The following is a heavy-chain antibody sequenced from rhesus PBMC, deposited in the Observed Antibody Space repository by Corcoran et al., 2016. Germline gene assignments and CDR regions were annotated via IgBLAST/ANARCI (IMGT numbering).Heavy chain of an antibody. CDR2: INGYSGIT. V-gene: IGHV4-80*01. Sequence: QVQLQESGPGLVKPSETLFLTCAFYGGSFRCYWWNWIRQSPGKGLEWIGEINGYSGITNYNPSLQSRVTISQDVSRNQFSLKLTSVTAADTAVYYCTSPVRYRFDVWGPGVLVSVSS. CDR3: TSPVRYRFDV. CDR1: GGSFRCYW. J-gene: IGHJ5-1*01.